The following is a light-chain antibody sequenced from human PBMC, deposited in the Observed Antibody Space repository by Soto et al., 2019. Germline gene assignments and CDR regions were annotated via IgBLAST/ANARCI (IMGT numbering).Light chain of an antibody. V-gene: IGKV3-11*01. Sequence: EIVLTQSPATLSLSPGERATLSCRASQTVSSSLAWYQQKPGQAPRLLIYEASNQATGIPARFSGSGSGADFTLTISSLEPEDFALYYCQQHINWPLTFGGGTKVEIK. J-gene: IGKJ4*01. CDR3: QQHINWPLT. CDR1: QTVSSS. CDR2: EAS.